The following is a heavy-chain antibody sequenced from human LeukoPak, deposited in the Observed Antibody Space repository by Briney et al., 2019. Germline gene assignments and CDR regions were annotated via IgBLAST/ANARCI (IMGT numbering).Heavy chain of an antibody. CDR3: AKSNGYGLIDY. D-gene: IGHD5-12*01. J-gene: IGHJ4*02. Sequence: GSLRLSCAASGFTFSSYSMNWVRQAPGKGLEWIGNIYSSGNTYYNASLKSRATMYIDTSKNQFSLKLSSVTAADTAMYYCAKSNGYGLIDYWGQGTLVTVSS. V-gene: IGHV4-59*04. CDR2: IYSSGNT. CDR1: GFTFSSYSMN.